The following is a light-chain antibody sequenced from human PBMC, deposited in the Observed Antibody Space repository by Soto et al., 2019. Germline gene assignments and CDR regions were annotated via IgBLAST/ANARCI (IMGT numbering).Light chain of an antibody. CDR1: QSVSNNY. Sequence: EIVLTQSPGTLSLSPGARATLSGRASQSVSNNYLAWYQHKPGQAPRLLIHGASNRATDIPDRFSSSGSGREFTLIISSLLSADFAADYDQQYDNWPPWTVGQGTKGDIK. V-gene: IGKV3-20*01. J-gene: IGKJ1*01. CDR3: QQYDNWPPWT. CDR2: GAS.